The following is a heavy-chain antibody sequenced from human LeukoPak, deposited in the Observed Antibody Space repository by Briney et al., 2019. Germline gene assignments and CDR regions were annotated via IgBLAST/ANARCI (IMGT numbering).Heavy chain of an antibody. CDR3: ARDRGSGWFGLVDY. CDR1: GYTFTGYY. D-gene: IGHD6-19*01. J-gene: IGHJ4*02. Sequence: ASVKVSCKASGYTFTGYYMHWVRQAPGQGLEWMGWINPNSGGTNYAQKFQGRVTMTRDTSISTAYMELSRLRSDDTAVYYCARDRGSGWFGLVDYWGQGTLVTVSS. CDR2: INPNSGGT. V-gene: IGHV1-2*02.